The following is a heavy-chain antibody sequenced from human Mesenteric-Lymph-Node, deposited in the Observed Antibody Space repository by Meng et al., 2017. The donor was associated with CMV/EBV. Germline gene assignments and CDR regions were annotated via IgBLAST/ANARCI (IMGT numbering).Heavy chain of an antibody. V-gene: IGHV4-4*02. CDR1: GGYISSFNW. Sequence: CAVSGGYISSFNWWSWVRQSPGKGLEWIGEIYHGGNTNYNPSLKSRVTMSVDKSKNQFSLNLSSVTAADTAVYYCSRRLSVISPFDYWGQGTLVTVSS. CDR3: SRRLSVISPFDY. CDR2: IYHGGNT. J-gene: IGHJ4*02. D-gene: IGHD2-21*01.